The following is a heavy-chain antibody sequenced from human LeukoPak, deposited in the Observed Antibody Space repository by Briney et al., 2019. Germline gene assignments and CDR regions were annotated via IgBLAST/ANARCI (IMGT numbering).Heavy chain of an antibody. CDR1: GGSISSSNW. D-gene: IGHD3-16*01. V-gene: IGHV4-4*02. CDR2: IYHSGSS. CDR3: ARAKSIYGGPDATSEYYMDV. J-gene: IGHJ6*03. Sequence: PSGTLSLTCAVSGGSISSSNWWSWIRQPPGKGLEWIGEIYHSGSSNYNPSLKSRVTISVDTSKNQFSLKLSSVTAADTAVYYCARAKSIYGGPDATSEYYMDVWGKGTTVTISS.